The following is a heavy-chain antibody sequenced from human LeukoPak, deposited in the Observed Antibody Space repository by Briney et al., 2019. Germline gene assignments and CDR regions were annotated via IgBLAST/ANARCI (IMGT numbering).Heavy chain of an antibody. CDR1: GFSLSTSGVG. Sequence: ESGPTLVKPTQTLTLTCTFSGFSLSTSGVGVGWIRQPPGKALEWLALIYWDDDKRYSPSLKSKLTITTDTSKNQVVLTMTNMDPVDTATYYCAHRLPGSSGWYFDYWGQGTLVTVSS. J-gene: IGHJ4*02. CDR2: IYWDDDK. V-gene: IGHV2-5*02. D-gene: IGHD6-19*01. CDR3: AHRLPGSSGWYFDY.